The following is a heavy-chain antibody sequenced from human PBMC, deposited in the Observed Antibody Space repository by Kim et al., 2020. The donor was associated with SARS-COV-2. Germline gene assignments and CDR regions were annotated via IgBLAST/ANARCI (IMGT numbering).Heavy chain of an antibody. CDR3: ARQDSSGWYGDPYYFDY. CDR1: GYTFTSYY. J-gene: IGHJ4*02. CDR2: INPSGGST. V-gene: IGHV1-46*01. D-gene: IGHD6-19*01. Sequence: ASVKVSCKASGYTFTSYYMHWVRQAPGQGLEWMGIINPSGGSTSYAQKFQGRVTMTRDTSTSTVYMELSSLRSEDTAVYYCARQDSSGWYGDPYYFDYWGQGTLVTVSS.